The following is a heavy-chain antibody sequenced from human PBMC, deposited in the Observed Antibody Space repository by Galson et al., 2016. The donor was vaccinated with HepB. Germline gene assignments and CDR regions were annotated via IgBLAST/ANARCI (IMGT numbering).Heavy chain of an antibody. CDR1: GLSVTNKH. V-gene: IGHV3-53*04. J-gene: IGHJ4*02. CDR2: IDGGGST. CDR3: ATENQLLFQGRFDY. Sequence: SLRLSCAGSGLSVTNKHMNWVRQAPGKGLEWVSFIDGGGSTYYADSVRGRFTISRHNSENTLYPQMNSLRTEGTAVYYCATENQLLFQGRFDYWGRGALVTVSS. D-gene: IGHD2-2*01.